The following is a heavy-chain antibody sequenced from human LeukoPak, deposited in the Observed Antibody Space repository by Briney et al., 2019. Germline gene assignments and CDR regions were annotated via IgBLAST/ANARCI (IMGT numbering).Heavy chain of an antibody. Sequence: PGRSLRLSCAASGFTFSSYGMHWVRQGPGKGLEWVAVISFDGSKTYYADSVKGRFTISRDNSKNTLYLQMNSLRAADTAVYYCAKGQIAVAGYYYYGMDVWGKGATVTVSS. CDR2: ISFDGSKT. CDR1: GFTFSSYG. D-gene: IGHD6-19*01. V-gene: IGHV3-30*18. CDR3: AKGQIAVAGYYYYGMDV. J-gene: IGHJ6*04.